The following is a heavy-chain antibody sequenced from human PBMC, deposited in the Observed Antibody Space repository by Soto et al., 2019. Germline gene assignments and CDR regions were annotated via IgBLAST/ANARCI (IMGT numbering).Heavy chain of an antibody. CDR1: GYAYTSCA. CDR2: INAGNGNT. V-gene: IGHV1-3*01. CDR3: ARDVRHYYDSSGYSSYGMDV. D-gene: IGHD3-22*01. Sequence: KDCGYAYTSCAMRWVHQAPGQRLEWMGWINAGNGNTKYSQKFQGRVTITRDTSASTAYMELSSLRSEDTAVYYCARDVRHYYDSSGYSSYGMDVWGQGTTVTVSS. J-gene: IGHJ6*02.